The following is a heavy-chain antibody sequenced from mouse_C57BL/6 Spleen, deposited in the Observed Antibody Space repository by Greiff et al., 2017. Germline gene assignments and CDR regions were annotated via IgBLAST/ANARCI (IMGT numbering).Heavy chain of an antibody. CDR2: IWTGGGT. CDR3: ASITTVVAREVWFAY. Sequence: QVQLQQSGPGLVAPSQSLSITCTVSGFSLTSYAISWVRQPPGKGLEWLGVIWTGGGTNYNSALKSRLSISKDNSKSQVFLKMNSLQTDDTARYYCASITTVVAREVWFAYWGQGTLVTVSA. D-gene: IGHD1-1*01. V-gene: IGHV2-9-1*01. J-gene: IGHJ3*01. CDR1: GFSLTSYA.